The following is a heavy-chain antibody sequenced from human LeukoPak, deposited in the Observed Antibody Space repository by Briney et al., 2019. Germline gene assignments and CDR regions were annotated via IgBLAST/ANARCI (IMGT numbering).Heavy chain of an antibody. D-gene: IGHD2/OR15-2a*01. CDR2: INQGESEK. V-gene: IGHV3-7*05. J-gene: IGHJ6*02. Sequence: PGGSLRLSCAASGFTFSNYWMSWVRQAPGKGLEWVANINQGESEKYYVDSVKGRFTTSRDNAKNSLYLQMNTLRAEDTAVYYCARVRVSSYYGMDIWGQGTTVTVSS. CDR1: GFTFSNYW. CDR3: ARVRVSSYYGMDI.